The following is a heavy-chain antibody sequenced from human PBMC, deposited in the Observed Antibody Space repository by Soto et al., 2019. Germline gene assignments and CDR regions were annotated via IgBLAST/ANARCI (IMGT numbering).Heavy chain of an antibody. J-gene: IGHJ4*02. CDR2: INPNSGGT. V-gene: IGHV1-2*02. Sequence: QVQLVQSGAEVKKPGASVRVSCKASGYTFTGYHMHWVRQAPGQGLEWMGWINPNSGGTNYAQKFQGRVTMTRDTSISTVYMELSRLTSDYTAVYYCARDGGYCSGGNCYASFDYWGQGTLVPVTS. CDR1: GYTFTGYH. CDR3: ARDGGYCSGGNCYASFDY. D-gene: IGHD2-15*01.